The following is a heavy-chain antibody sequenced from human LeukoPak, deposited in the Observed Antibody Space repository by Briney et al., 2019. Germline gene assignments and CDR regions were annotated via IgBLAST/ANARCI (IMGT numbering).Heavy chain of an antibody. J-gene: IGHJ4*02. V-gene: IGHV3-30*04. Sequence: GGSLRLSCAASGFTLSSYVMHWVRPAPGKGLEWVAVISSDGRNTDYADSVKGRFTISRDNSKNTLYLQMNSLRDEDTAVYYCARDPLDSSGYYYGGSFDYWGQGTLVIVSS. CDR3: ARDPLDSSGYYYGGSFDY. CDR1: GFTLSSYV. CDR2: ISSDGRNT. D-gene: IGHD3-22*01.